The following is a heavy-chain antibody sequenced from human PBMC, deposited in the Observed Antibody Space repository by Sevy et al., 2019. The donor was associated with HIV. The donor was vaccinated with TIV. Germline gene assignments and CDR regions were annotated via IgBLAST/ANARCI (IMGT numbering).Heavy chain of an antibody. J-gene: IGHJ4*02. CDR2: IWRSSIQV. D-gene: IGHD5-18*01. Sequence: GGSLRLSCAASGLTSSDYSMNWVRQAPGKGLEWVSFIWRSSIQVTYADSVKGRFTVYTDSAKNLLYLQMNSLRAEDTAFYYCARTGSHGYDLWGQGTLVTVSS. CDR1: GLTSSDYS. CDR3: ARTGSHGYDL. V-gene: IGHV3-21*01.